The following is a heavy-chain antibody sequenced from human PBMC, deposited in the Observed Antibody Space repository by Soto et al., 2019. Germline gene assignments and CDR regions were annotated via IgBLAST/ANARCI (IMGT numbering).Heavy chain of an antibody. J-gene: IGHJ6*03. Sequence: QVQLVESGGGLVKPGGSLRLSCAASGFTFSDYYMSWVRQAPGKGLEWLSYISSTGSIRFSADSLKGRFTISRYNANNSLYLQMTSLSAEDTAVDYCARAVAPYYYYMDVWGKGTTVTVSS. CDR1: GFTFSDYY. D-gene: IGHD6-19*01. V-gene: IGHV3-11*01. CDR3: ARAVAPYYYYMDV. CDR2: ISSTGSIR.